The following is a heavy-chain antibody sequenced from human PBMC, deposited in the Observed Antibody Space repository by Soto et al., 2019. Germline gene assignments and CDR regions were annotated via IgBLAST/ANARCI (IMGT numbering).Heavy chain of an antibody. CDR3: ARDGAVAGDSNFDY. Sequence: ASVKVSCKASGYTFISYAMHWVRQAPGQRLEWMGWINAGNGNTKYSQKFQGRVTITRDTSASTAYMGLSSLRSEDTAVYYCARDGAVAGDSNFDYWGQGTLVTVSS. D-gene: IGHD6-19*01. CDR1: GYTFISYA. V-gene: IGHV1-3*01. CDR2: INAGNGNT. J-gene: IGHJ4*02.